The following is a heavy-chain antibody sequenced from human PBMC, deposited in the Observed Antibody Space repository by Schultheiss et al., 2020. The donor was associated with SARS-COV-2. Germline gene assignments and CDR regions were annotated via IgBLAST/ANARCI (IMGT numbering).Heavy chain of an antibody. CDR1: GFTFSSYG. J-gene: IGHJ6*02. D-gene: IGHD4-17*01. CDR2: IWYDGSNK. Sequence: GESLKISCAASGFTFSSYGMHWVRQAPGKGLEWVAVIWYDGSNKYYADSVKGRFTISRDNSKNTLYLQMNSLRAEDTAVYYCMVGSTVTPRWYYYGMDVWGQGTTVTVSS. V-gene: IGHV3-33*01. CDR3: MVGSTVTPRWYYYGMDV.